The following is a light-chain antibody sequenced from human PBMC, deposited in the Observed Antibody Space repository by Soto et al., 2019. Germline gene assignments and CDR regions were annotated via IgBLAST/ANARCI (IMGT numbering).Light chain of an antibody. CDR2: AAF. CDR3: LQHNTYPLT. Sequence: DIQMTQSPSSLSASVGDRVTITCRARQGIGNDLGWYQQKPGKAPKRLIYAAFSLQSGVTSRFSGSESGTEFPLTISSLQPEDFDTYYCLQHNTYPLTFGGGTKVEIK. CDR1: QGIGND. V-gene: IGKV1-17*01. J-gene: IGKJ4*01.